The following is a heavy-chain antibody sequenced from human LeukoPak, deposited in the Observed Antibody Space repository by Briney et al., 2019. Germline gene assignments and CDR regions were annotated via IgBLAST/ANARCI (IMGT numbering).Heavy chain of an antibody. D-gene: IGHD6-13*01. V-gene: IGHV3-30*02. J-gene: IGHJ5*02. CDR3: AKDGSGYSSSWPNWFDP. CDR2: IRYDGSNK. CDR1: GFTLSSYG. Sequence: PGGSLRLSCAASGFTLSSYGMHWVRQAPGKGLEWVAFIRYDGSNKYYADSVKGRFTISRDNSKNTLYLQMNSLRAEDTAVYYCAKDGSGYSSSWPNWFDPWGQGTLVTVSS.